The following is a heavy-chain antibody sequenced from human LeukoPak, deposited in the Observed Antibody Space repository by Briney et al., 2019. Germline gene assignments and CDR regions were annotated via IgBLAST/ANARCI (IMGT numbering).Heavy chain of an antibody. Sequence: SETLSLTCAVYGGSFSGYYGSWIRQPPGKGLEWIGEINHSGSTNYNPSLKSRVTISVDTSKNQFSLKLSSVTAADTAVYYCARGSRNYSRGSVGTFDYWGQGTLVTVSS. J-gene: IGHJ4*02. CDR3: ARGSRNYSRGSVGTFDY. CDR2: INHSGST. CDR1: GGSFSGYY. D-gene: IGHD4-11*01. V-gene: IGHV4-34*01.